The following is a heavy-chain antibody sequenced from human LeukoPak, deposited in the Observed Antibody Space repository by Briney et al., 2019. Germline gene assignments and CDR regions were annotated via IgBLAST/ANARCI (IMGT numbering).Heavy chain of an antibody. CDR2: ISPLFGSA. CDR1: GGTFSRYT. J-gene: IGHJ4*02. Sequence: ASVKVSCKASGGTFSRYTLNWVRQAPGQGLEWMGGISPLFGSAKYAQKFQGRVTITADESTSTAYMELSSLRSEDTALYYCARGYASDYWGRGTLVTVSS. D-gene: IGHD3-16*01. V-gene: IGHV1-69*13. CDR3: ARGYASDY.